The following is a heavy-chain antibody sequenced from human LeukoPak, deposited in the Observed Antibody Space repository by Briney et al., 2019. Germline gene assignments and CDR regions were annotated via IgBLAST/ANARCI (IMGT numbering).Heavy chain of an antibody. J-gene: IGHJ4*02. CDR1: GFTFTNYA. Sequence: PGGSLRLSCAASGFTFTNYAMSWVRQPPGKGLEWVSALTVSGGGTYNADSVKGRFTISRDNSRNTLYLQMNSPTAEDTAVYYCAKLRISSVYSSIEYWGQGTLVTVSS. CDR2: LTVSGGGT. V-gene: IGHV3-23*01. D-gene: IGHD3-22*01. CDR3: AKLRISSVYSSIEY.